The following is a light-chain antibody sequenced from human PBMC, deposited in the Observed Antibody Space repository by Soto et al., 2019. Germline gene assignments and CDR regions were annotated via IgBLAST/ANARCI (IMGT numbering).Light chain of an antibody. CDR2: LNSDGSH. CDR3: QTWGSGIRVV. V-gene: IGLV4-69*01. CDR1: SGHSSYA. Sequence: QPVLTQSPSASASLGASVKLTCTLSSGHSSYAIAWHQQQPEKGPRYLMKLNSDGSHRKGDGIPDRFSGSSSGAERYLTISSLQSEDDADYYCQTWGSGIRVVFGGGTKLTVL. J-gene: IGLJ2*01.